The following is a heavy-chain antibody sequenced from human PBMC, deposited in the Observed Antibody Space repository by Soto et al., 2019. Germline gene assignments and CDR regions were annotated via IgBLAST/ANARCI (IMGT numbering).Heavy chain of an antibody. CDR3: ARSRDRFDY. V-gene: IGHV1-46*01. CDR1: AYTFTIYY. CDR2: INPSGGST. J-gene: IGHJ4*02. Sequence: ASVKVSCKASAYTFTIYYMHWVRQAPGQGLEWMGIINPSGGSTSYAQMFQGRVTMTRDTSTSTVYMELSSLRSEDTAIYYCARSRDRFDYWGQGTLVTVSS.